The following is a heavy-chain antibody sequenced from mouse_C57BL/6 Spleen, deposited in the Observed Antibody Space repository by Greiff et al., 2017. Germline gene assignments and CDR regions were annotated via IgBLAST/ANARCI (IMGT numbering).Heavy chain of an antibody. CDR1: GYTFTNYW. CDR2: IYPGGGYT. Sequence: QVQLQQSGAELVRPGTSVKMSCKASGYTFTNYWIGWAKQRPGHGLEWIGDIYPGGGYTNYNEKFKGKATLTADKSSSTAYMQVSSLTSEDSAIYYCARLGSGGTKGCYFDYWGQGTTLTVSS. D-gene: IGHD3-2*02. V-gene: IGHV1-63*01. J-gene: IGHJ2*01. CDR3: ARLGSGGTKGCYFDY.